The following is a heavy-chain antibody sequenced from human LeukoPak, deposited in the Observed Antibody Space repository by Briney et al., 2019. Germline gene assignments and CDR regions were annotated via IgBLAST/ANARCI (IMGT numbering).Heavy chain of an antibody. V-gene: IGHV1-2*06. J-gene: IGHJ4*02. D-gene: IGHD3-22*01. CDR1: GYTFTGYY. Sequence: ASVKVSCKASGYTFTGYYMHWVRQAPGQGLEWMGRINPNSGGTNYAQKFQGRVTMTRDTSISTAYMELSRLRSDDTAVYYCARDSDSSGYGEYYFDCWGQGTLVTVSS. CDR2: INPNSGGT. CDR3: ARDSDSSGYGEYYFDC.